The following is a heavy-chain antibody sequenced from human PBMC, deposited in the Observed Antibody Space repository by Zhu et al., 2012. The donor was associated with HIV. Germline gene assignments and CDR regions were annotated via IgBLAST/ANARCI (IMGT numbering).Heavy chain of an antibody. CDR1: GSSINTANY. V-gene: IGHV4-38-2*01. D-gene: IGHD2-21*01. CDR3: ARTGDDNHHASFDI. CDR2: IYRSGAT. J-gene: IGHJ4*01. Sequence: QVQLQGSGPGLVEPSETLSLTCDVSGSSINTANYWGWIRQPPGKGLEWIANIYRSGATYYNPSLRSRATISLDTSRNLFLLRLNSVTAADTAIYYCARTGDDNHHASFDIWDQGTLITVSS.